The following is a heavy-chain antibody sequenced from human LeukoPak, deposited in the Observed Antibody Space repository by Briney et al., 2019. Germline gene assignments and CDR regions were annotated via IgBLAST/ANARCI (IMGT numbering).Heavy chain of an antibody. D-gene: IGHD3-10*01. J-gene: IGHJ4*02. Sequence: PGGSLRLSCTASGFTFSNYWMDWVRQAPGKGLEWVTNIKGDGSEKYYVHSVKGRFTISRDNAKNSLYLQMNSLRVEDTAVYYCARGRYYCSGTSAFDYWGQGTLVTVSS. CDR2: IKGDGSEK. CDR3: ARGRYYCSGTSAFDY. CDR1: GFTFSNYW. V-gene: IGHV3-7*04.